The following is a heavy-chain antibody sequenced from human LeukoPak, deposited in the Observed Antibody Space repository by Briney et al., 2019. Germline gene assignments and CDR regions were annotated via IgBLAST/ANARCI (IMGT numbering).Heavy chain of an antibody. CDR2: NKINTGGGTA. CDR3: TTDPYVGVHFDY. Sequence: GGSLRLSCAASGFTFSNAWMSWVRQAPGKGLEWVGRNKINTGGGTADYAAPVKGRFTISRDDSKNTLYLQMNSLKTEDTAVYYCTTDPYVGVHFDYWGQGTLVTVSS. D-gene: IGHD1-26*01. CDR1: GFTFSNAW. V-gene: IGHV3-15*01. J-gene: IGHJ4*02.